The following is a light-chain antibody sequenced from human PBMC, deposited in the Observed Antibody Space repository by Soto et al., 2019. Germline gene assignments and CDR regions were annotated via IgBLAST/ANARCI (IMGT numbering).Light chain of an antibody. CDR2: DVS. CDR3: CSYAGTYSYV. J-gene: IGLJ1*01. V-gene: IGLV2-11*01. Sequence: QSALTQPRSVSGSPGQSVTISCTGTSSDVGADNYVSWYQQHPGKAPKFLIYDVSKRPSGVPDRFSGSKSDNTASLTISGLQAEDEADYYCCSYAGTYSYVFGTGTKSPS. CDR1: SSDVGADNY.